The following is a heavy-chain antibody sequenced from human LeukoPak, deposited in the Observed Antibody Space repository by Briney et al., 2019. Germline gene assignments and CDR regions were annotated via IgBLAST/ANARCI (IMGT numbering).Heavy chain of an antibody. CDR3: ARRVGVDAFDY. J-gene: IGHJ4*02. CDR1: GGTFMRHS. Sequence: GASVKVSCKASGGTFMRHSISWVRQATGQGLEWMGWMNPNSGNTGYAQKFQGRVTMTRNTSISTAYMELSSLRSEDTAVYYCARRVGVDAFDYWGQGTLVTVSS. V-gene: IGHV1-8*01. CDR2: MNPNSGNT. D-gene: IGHD1-26*01.